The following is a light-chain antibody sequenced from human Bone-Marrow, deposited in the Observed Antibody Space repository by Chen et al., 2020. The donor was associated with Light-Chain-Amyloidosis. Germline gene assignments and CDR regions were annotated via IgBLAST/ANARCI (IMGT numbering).Light chain of an antibody. Sequence: SYVLTQPSSVSVAPGQTATIACGGNNIGSTSVHWYQQTPGQAPLLVVYDDSDRPSRIPERLSGSNSGNTATLTISRVEAGDEADHYCQVWDRSSDRPVFGGGTKLTVL. CDR2: DDS. J-gene: IGLJ3*02. V-gene: IGLV3-21*02. CDR3: QVWDRSSDRPV. CDR1: NIGSTS.